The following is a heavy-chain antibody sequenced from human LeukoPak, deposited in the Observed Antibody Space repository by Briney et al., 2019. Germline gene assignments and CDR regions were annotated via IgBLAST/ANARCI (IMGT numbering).Heavy chain of an antibody. J-gene: IGHJ5*02. V-gene: IGHV3-7*03. CDR2: IKQDGSEK. CDR1: GFTFSSYW. CDR3: ARDAYYGPENWFDP. D-gene: IGHD3-10*01. Sequence: GGSLRLFCAASGFTFSSYWMSWVRQAPGKGLGWVANIKQDGSEKYYVDSVKGRFTISRDNAENSLYLQMNSLRAEDTAVYYCARDAYYGPENWFDPWGQGTLVTVSS.